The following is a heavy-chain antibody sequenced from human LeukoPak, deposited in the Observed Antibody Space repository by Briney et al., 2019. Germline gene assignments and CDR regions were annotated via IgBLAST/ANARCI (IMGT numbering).Heavy chain of an antibody. V-gene: IGHV4-34*01. J-gene: IGHJ4*02. Sequence: PSETLSLTCAVSGTSLSAYCWSWIRQPPEKGLEWLGEIDHSGSTNYNPSLKSRVTISVDTSKNQFSLRLTSVTAADTAVYYCARAGGADSPQDLDYWGQGILVTVSS. CDR3: ARAGGADSPQDLDY. CDR1: GTSLSAYC. D-gene: IGHD3-22*01. CDR2: IDHSGST.